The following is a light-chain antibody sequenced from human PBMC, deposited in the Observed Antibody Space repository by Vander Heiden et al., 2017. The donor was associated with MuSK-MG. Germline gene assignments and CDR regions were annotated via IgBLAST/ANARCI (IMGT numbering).Light chain of an antibody. CDR3: SSYTSSSTDV. Sequence: QSALTQPASVSGSPGQSITISCTGTSSDVGGSNYVSWYHQHPGKAPKLMIYDVSHRPSGVSHRFSGSKSGNTASLTISGLQAEDEADYYCSSYTSSSTDVFGTGTKVTVL. CDR2: DVS. J-gene: IGLJ1*01. V-gene: IGLV2-14*03. CDR1: SSDVGGSNY.